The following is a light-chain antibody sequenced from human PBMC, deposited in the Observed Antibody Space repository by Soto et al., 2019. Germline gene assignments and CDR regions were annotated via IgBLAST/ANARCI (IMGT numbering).Light chain of an antibody. J-gene: IGLJ2*01. CDR1: SSDVGGHNY. Sequence: QSALTQPASVSGSPGQSITLSCTGTSSDVGGHNYVSWYQQHPGKAPKLMIYDVSNRSSGVSNRFSGSKSGNTASLTISGVQAEDEADYYGSSYTRSSTLAGVFGGGTKLTVL. V-gene: IGLV2-14*01. CDR2: DVS. CDR3: SSYTRSSTLAGV.